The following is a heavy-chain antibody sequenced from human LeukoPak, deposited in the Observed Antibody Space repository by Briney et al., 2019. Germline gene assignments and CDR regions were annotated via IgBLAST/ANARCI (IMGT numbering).Heavy chain of an antibody. CDR1: GFTFSSYE. J-gene: IGHJ4*02. D-gene: IGHD6-13*01. CDR3: ARDSSWYSDY. Sequence: GGSLRLSCAASGFTFSSYEMNWVRQAPGKGLEWVSYISSSSSTIYYADSVKGRFTISRDNAKNSLYLQMNSLRAEDTAVYYCARDSSWYSDYWGQGTLVTVSS. V-gene: IGHV3-48*03. CDR2: ISSSSSTI.